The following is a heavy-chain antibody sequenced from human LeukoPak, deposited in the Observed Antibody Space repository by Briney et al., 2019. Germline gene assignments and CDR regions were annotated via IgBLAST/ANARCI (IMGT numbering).Heavy chain of an antibody. CDR2: ITSDGSST. D-gene: IGHD2-2*01. J-gene: IGHJ4*02. CDR3: ARDWYHAIDY. V-gene: IGHV3-74*03. Sequence: GGSLRLSCAASGFTFNNTWMHWVRQPPGKGLVWVARITSDGSSTTYAESVKGRFTISRDNAKNTLYLQMNSLRAEDTAVYYCARDWYHAIDYWGQGTLVTVSS. CDR1: GFTFNNTW.